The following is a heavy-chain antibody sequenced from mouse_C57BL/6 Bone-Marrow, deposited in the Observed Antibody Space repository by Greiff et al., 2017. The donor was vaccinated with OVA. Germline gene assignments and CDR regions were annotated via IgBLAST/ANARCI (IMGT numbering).Heavy chain of an antibody. Sequence: EVKLVESGGGLVKPGGSLKLSCAASGFTFSSYAMSWVRQTPEKRLEWVATISDGGSYTYYPDNVKGRFTISRDNAKNNLYLQMSHLKSEDTAMYYCAREIYDGFMDYWGQGTSVTVSS. D-gene: IGHD2-3*01. CDR3: AREIYDGFMDY. CDR2: ISDGGSYT. CDR1: GFTFSSYA. J-gene: IGHJ4*01. V-gene: IGHV5-4*01.